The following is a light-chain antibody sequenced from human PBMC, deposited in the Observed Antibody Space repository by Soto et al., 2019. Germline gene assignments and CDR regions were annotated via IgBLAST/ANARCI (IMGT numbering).Light chain of an antibody. CDR1: HSVSSSY. CDR3: QQYGSSPPYT. V-gene: IGKV3-20*01. J-gene: IGKJ2*01. Sequence: EIVLTQSPGTLSLSPGERATLSCRASHSVSSSYLAWYRQKPGQAPRLLIYGASSRATGIPDRFSGRGSGTDFTLPISRLEPEDFAVYYCQQYGSSPPYTFGQGTKLEIK. CDR2: GAS.